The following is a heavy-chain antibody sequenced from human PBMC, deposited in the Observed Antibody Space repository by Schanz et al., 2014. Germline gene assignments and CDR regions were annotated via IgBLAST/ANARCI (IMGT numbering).Heavy chain of an antibody. CDR1: GFTFSSYW. CDR3: ARELPGVVAFDI. V-gene: IGHV3-33*08. Sequence: VQLLESGGGLVQPGGSLRLSCAASGFTFSSYWMHWVRQVPGKGLVWVAVISYDGSFKNYADSVRGRITMSRDNSKNTMYLQINSLRADDTAVYYCARELPGVVAFDIWGQGTMVTVSS. CDR2: ISYDGSFK. D-gene: IGHD7-27*01. J-gene: IGHJ3*02.